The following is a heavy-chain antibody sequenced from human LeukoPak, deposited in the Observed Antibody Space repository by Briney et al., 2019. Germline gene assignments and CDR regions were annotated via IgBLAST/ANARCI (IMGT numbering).Heavy chain of an antibody. CDR1: GFIFGNYG. V-gene: IGHV3-30*19. CDR3: ARVDTRDYYMDV. D-gene: IGHD5-18*01. CDR2: ISYDGSNK. Sequence: AGGSLRLSCAASGFIFGNYGMHWVRQTPGKGLEWVAVISYDGSNKYYADSVKGRFTISRDNSKNTLYLQMNSLRAEDTAVYYCARVDTRDYYMDVWGKGTTVTVSS. J-gene: IGHJ6*03.